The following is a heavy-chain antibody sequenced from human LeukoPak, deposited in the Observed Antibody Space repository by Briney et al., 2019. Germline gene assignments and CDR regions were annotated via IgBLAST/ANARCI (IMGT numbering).Heavy chain of an antibody. V-gene: IGHV4-38-2*02. CDR2: IYHSGST. CDR1: GYSISSGYY. J-gene: IGHJ4*02. CDR3: ARAGDYGDYGGYYFDY. Sequence: PSETLSLTCTVSGYSISSGYYWGWIRQPPGKGLEWIGSIYHSGSTYYNPSLKSRVTISVDTFKNQFSLKLSSVTAADTAVYYCARAGDYGDYGGYYFDYWGQGTLVTVSS. D-gene: IGHD4-17*01.